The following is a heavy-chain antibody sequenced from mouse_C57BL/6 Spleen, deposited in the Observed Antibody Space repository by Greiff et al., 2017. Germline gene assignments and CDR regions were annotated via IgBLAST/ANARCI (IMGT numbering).Heavy chain of an antibody. CDR1: GYTFTGYW. J-gene: IGHJ4*01. CDR3: ARTKYDGSSYYFAMDY. D-gene: IGHD1-1*01. Sequence: QVQLQQSGAELMKPGASVKLSCKATGYTFTGYWIEWVKQRPGHGLEWIGEILPGSGSTNYNEKFKGKATFTADTSSNTAYMQLSSLTTEDSAIYYCARTKYDGSSYYFAMDYGGQGTSVTVSS. CDR2: ILPGSGST. V-gene: IGHV1-9*01.